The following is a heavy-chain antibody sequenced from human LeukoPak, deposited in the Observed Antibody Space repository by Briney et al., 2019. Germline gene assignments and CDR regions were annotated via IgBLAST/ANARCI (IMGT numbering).Heavy chain of an antibody. CDR1: GGSISGYY. D-gene: IGHD6-19*01. J-gene: IGHJ4*02. CDR3: ARLVSGVGYFDY. CDR2: IYYSGST. V-gene: IGHV4-59*08. Sequence: PSETLSLTCTVSGGSISGYYWSWIRQPPGKGLEWMGYIYYSGSTSYNPSLKSRVTISVDTSKNQFSLKLSSVTAADTAVYYCARLVSGVGYFDYWGQGSLVTVSS.